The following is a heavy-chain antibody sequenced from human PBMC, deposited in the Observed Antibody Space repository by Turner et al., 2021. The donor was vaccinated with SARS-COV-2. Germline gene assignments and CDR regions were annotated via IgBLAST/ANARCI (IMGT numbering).Heavy chain of an antibody. Sequence: EVQLVESGGGLVQPGGSLRLSCAASGFTVSSNYMTWVRQAQGKGLEWVSVIYIGGSTYYADSVKGRFTISRDNSKNTLYLQMNSLRAEDTAVYYCARGSHDFWSGYYPTYFDYWGQGTLVTVSS. D-gene: IGHD3-3*01. J-gene: IGHJ4*02. CDR1: GFTVSSNY. V-gene: IGHV3-53*01. CDR2: IYIGGST. CDR3: ARGSHDFWSGYYPTYFDY.